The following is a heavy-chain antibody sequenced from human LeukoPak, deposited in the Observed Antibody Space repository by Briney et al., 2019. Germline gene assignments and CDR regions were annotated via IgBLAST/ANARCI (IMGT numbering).Heavy chain of an antibody. CDR2: IYHSGST. J-gene: IGHJ4*02. CDR3: ARLPYDSSGYYTSRNYYFDY. CDR1: GVSISSSNW. D-gene: IGHD3-22*01. V-gene: IGHV4-4*02. Sequence: SGTLSLTCAVSGVSISSSNWWSWVRQPPGKGLEWIGEIYHSGSTNYNPSLKSRVTISVDKSKNQFSLKLSSVTAADTAVYYCARLPYDSSGYYTSRNYYFDYWGQGTLVTVSS.